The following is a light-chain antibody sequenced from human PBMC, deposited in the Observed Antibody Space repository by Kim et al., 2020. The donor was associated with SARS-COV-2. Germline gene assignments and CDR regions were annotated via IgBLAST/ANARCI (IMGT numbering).Light chain of an antibody. J-gene: IGKJ3*01. CDR3: QQSYITPFT. V-gene: IGKV1-39*01. CDR2: AAS. CDR1: QSISSH. Sequence: DIQMTQSPSSLSASVGDRVTITRRTTQSISSHLNWCQQKPGRAPKLLISAASTLQGGVPSRFSGSGSETDFTLTISSLQPEDFATYFFQQSYITPFTFGPGAKVDIK.